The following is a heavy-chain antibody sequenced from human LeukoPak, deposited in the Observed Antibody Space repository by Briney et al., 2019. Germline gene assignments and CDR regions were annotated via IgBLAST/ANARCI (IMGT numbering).Heavy chain of an antibody. CDR3: AREGYSSSSGFGY. J-gene: IGHJ4*02. Sequence: KPSETLSLTCTVSGGSISSYYWSWIRQPPGKGLEWIGRIYTSGSTNYNPSLKSRVTVSLDTSRNQFSLELTSVTAADTAVYYCAREGYSSSSGFGYWGQGTLVTVSS. D-gene: IGHD6-6*01. V-gene: IGHV4-4*08. CDR1: GGSISSYY. CDR2: IYTSGST.